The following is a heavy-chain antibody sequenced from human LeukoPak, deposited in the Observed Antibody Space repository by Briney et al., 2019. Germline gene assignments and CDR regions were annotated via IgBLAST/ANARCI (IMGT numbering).Heavy chain of an antibody. CDR2: IYTSGST. CDR3: ARDLAYGSGMGYFDY. V-gene: IGHV4-4*07. CDR1: GGSISSYY. J-gene: IGHJ4*02. Sequence: PSETLSLTCTVSGGSISSYYWSWIRQPAGKGLEWIGRIYTSGSTNYNPSLKSRVTMSVDTSKNQFSLKLSSVTAADTDVYYCARDLAYGSGMGYFDYWGQGTLVTVSS. D-gene: IGHD3-10*01.